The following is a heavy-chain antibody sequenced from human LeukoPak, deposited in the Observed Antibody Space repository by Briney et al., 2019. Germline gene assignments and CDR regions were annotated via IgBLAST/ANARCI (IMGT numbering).Heavy chain of an antibody. J-gene: IGHJ4*02. V-gene: IGHV4-59*08. CDR3: ARHTLVAASSFDC. D-gene: IGHD2-15*01. Sequence: PSETLSLTCTASGGSMNSYYWSWIRQPPGKGLEWIGYIYYSGSTNYNPSLKSRVTISVDTSKTQFSLKLSSVTAADTAVYYCARHTLVAASSFDCWGQGTLVTVSS. CDR1: GGSMNSYY. CDR2: IYYSGST.